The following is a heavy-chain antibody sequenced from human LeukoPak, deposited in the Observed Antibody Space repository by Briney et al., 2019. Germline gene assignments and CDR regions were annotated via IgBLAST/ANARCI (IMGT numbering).Heavy chain of an antibody. J-gene: IGHJ4*02. CDR3: AKGDLKGYDFWSGYYGY. CDR2: ISYDGSNK. CDR1: GFTFSSYG. D-gene: IGHD3-3*01. V-gene: IGHV3-30*18. Sequence: GGSLRLSCAASGFTFSSYGMHWVRQAPGKGLEWVAVISYDGSNKYYADSVKGRFTISRDNSKNTLYLQMNSLRAEDTAVYYCAKGDLKGYDFWSGYYGYWGQGTLVTVSS.